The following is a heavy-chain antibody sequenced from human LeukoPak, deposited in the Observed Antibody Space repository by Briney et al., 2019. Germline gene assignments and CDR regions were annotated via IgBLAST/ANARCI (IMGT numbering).Heavy chain of an antibody. V-gene: IGHV4-4*02. CDR2: VHLDGRT. J-gene: IGHJ4*02. Sequence: SETLSLTCGVSGGSVINTNWWTWVRQPPGKGLEWIGEVHLDGRTNYNPSLESRLTMSVDVSENQVSLKLTSVTAADTAVYYCAREGGFYLPLDYSGQGTLVTVSS. CDR3: AREGGFYLPLDY. D-gene: IGHD3-3*01. CDR1: GGSVINTNW.